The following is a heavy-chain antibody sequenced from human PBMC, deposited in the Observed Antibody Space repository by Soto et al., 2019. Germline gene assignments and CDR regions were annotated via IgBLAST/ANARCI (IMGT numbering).Heavy chain of an antibody. CDR3: AKVSNSYYDFWSGYYSDYYYYGMDV. CDR2: ISGSGGST. V-gene: IGHV3-23*01. D-gene: IGHD3-3*01. J-gene: IGHJ6*02. Sequence: PGGSLRLSCAASGFTFSSYAMSWVRQAPGKGLEWVSAISGSGGSTYYAASVKGRFTISRDNSKNTLYLQMNSLRAEDTAVYYCAKVSNSYYDFWSGYYSDYYYYGMDVWGQGTTVTASS. CDR1: GFTFSSYA.